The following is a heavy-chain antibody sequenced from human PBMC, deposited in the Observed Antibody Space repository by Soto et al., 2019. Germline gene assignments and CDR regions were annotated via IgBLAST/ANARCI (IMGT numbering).Heavy chain of an antibody. Sequence: PGGSLIRSCAASGFAFSSYAISGVRRAPGKGLEWVSAISGSGGSTYYADSVKGRFTISRDNSKNTLYLQMNSLRAEDTAVYYCAKTSIAVAGEYFQHWGQGTLVTVSS. V-gene: IGHV3-23*01. CDR3: AKTSIAVAGEYFQH. CDR2: ISGSGGST. J-gene: IGHJ1*01. D-gene: IGHD6-19*01. CDR1: GFAFSSYA.